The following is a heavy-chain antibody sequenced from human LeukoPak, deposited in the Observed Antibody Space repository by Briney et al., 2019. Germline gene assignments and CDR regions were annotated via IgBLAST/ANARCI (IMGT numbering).Heavy chain of an antibody. D-gene: IGHD6-19*01. Sequence: ASVKVSCKASGYTFTGYYMHWVRQAPGQGLEWMGWINPNSGGTNYAQKFQGRVTMTRDTSISTAYMELSRLRSDDTAVYYCARSSTRLSGYSSGWYLGYWGQGTLVTVSS. CDR1: GYTFTGYY. V-gene: IGHV1-2*02. CDR2: INPNSGGT. CDR3: ARSSTRLSGYSSGWYLGY. J-gene: IGHJ4*02.